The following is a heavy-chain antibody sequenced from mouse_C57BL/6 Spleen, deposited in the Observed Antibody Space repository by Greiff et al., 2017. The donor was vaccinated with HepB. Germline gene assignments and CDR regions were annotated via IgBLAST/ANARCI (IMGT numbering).Heavy chain of an antibody. V-gene: IGHV7-1*01. J-gene: IGHJ1*03. CDR1: GFTFSDFY. Sequence: EVMLVESGGGLVQSGRSLRLSCATSGFTFSDFYMEWVRQAPGKGLEWIAASRSKANDYTTEYSASVKGRFIVSRDTSQSILYLQMNALRAEDTAIYYCARGCPYWYFDVWGTGTTVTVSS. CDR3: ARGCPYWYFDV. CDR2: SRSKANDYTT.